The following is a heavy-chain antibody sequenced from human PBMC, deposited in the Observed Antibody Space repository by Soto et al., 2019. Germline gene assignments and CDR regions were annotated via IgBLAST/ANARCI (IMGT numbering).Heavy chain of an antibody. Sequence: SETLSLTCAVSGGSFTSNNWWTWVRQPPGQGLEWIGEIYRTGSTNYNPSLRSRVTISLDKSENQFSLKVTSLTAADTAVYYCASRDPGTSVDYWGQGTLVTVPS. CDR3: ASRDPGTSVDY. J-gene: IGHJ4*02. CDR1: GGSFTSNNW. CDR2: IYRTGST. V-gene: IGHV4-4*02. D-gene: IGHD1-7*01.